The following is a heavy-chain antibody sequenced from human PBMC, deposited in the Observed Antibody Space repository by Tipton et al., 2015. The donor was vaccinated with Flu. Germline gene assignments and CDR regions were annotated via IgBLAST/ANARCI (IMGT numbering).Heavy chain of an antibody. CDR3: AKGFCSSSSCYTRFDY. CDR2: ISGHGVTT. D-gene: IGHD2-2*02. V-gene: IGHV3-23*01. CDR1: GFTFNSYA. J-gene: IGHJ4*02. Sequence: SLRLSCAASGFTFNSYAMNWVRQAPGKGLEWVSGISGHGVTTYYADSVKGRFTISRDNSKNTLYLQMNSLRADDTAVYFCAKGFCSSSSCYTRFDYWGQGTLVTVSS.